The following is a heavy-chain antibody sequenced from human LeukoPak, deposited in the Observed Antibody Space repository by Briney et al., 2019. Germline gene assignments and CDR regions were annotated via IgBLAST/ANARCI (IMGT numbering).Heavy chain of an antibody. Sequence: SETLSLTCTVSGGSFSGYYWSWIRQPAEEGLEWIGRISARGSTNYNPSLKSRVTMSVDTSKNQFSLRLTSVTAADTAVYYCARAHDNYRGNDAFDIWGEGTMVTISS. CDR3: ARAHDNYRGNDAFDI. V-gene: IGHV4-4*07. CDR2: ISARGST. CDR1: GGSFSGYY. J-gene: IGHJ3*02. D-gene: IGHD4/OR15-4a*01.